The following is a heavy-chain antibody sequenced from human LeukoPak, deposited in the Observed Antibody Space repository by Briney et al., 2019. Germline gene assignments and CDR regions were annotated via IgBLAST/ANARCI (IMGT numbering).Heavy chain of an antibody. CDR3: ARGSPLDYVWGRKASFDY. CDR1: GFIFSTYG. Sequence: GGSLRLSCAASGFIFSTYGMTWFRQAPGRGLEWVSVIYSGGSTYYADSVKGRFTISRDNSKNTLYLQMNSLRAEDTAVYYCARGSPLDYVWGRKASFDYWGQGTLVTVSS. J-gene: IGHJ4*02. V-gene: IGHV3-66*01. CDR2: IYSGGST. D-gene: IGHD3-16*01.